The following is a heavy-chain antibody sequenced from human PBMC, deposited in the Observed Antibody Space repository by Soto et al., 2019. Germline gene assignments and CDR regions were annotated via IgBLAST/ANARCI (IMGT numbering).Heavy chain of an antibody. J-gene: IGHJ6*02. CDR1: GFTFSSYW. V-gene: IGHV3-74*01. D-gene: IGHD3-22*01. Sequence: SLRLSCAASGFTFSSYWMHWVLQAPGKGMVWVSRITSDGSSTSYADSVKGRFTISRDNAKNTLYLQMNSLRAEDTAVYYCASDDYYASSGYYNYYGMDVWGQGTTVTFSS. CDR3: ASDDYYASSGYYNYYGMDV. CDR2: ITSDGSST.